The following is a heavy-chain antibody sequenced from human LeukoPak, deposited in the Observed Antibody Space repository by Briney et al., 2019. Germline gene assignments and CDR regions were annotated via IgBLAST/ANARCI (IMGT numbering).Heavy chain of an antibody. V-gene: IGHV3-15*01. CDR1: GFTFSNYD. D-gene: IGHD6-13*01. CDR2: IKSKTGGGTT. CDR3: TTVWGIAAAGPYGYYFDY. J-gene: IGHJ4*02. Sequence: PGGSLRLSCTASGFTFSNYDMHWVRQAPGKGLEWVGRIKSKTGGGTTDYAAPVKGRFTISRDDSKNTLYLQMNSLKTEDTAVYYCTTVWGIAAAGPYGYYFDYWGQGTLVTVSS.